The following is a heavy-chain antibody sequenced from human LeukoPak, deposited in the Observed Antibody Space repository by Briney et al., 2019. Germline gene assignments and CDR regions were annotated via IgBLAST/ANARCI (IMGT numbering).Heavy chain of an antibody. V-gene: IGHV4-31*03. Sequence: SQTLSLTCTVSGGSISSGGYYWSWICQHPGKGLEWIGYIYYSGSTYYNPSLKSRVTISVDTSKNQFSLKLSSVTAADTAVYYCARVRKSYSSSWFFDYWGQGTLVTVSS. D-gene: IGHD6-13*01. CDR1: GGSISSGGYY. CDR2: IYYSGST. CDR3: ARVRKSYSSSWFFDY. J-gene: IGHJ4*02.